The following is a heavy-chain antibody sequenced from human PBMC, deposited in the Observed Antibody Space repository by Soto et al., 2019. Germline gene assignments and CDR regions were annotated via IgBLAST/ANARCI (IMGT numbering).Heavy chain of an antibody. CDR3: ARTCPLGACYKHDLYKYGLDV. Sequence: QIRLEQAESEVKKPGASVRVACKASGYTFATYGFSWVRQAPGQGREWRGWSSADNGETRLAERFQGRVTMTTDTATATGYMDLRSLRTDDTAVYYCARTCPLGACYKHDLYKYGLDVWGQETTIIVSS. D-gene: IGHD2-21*02. J-gene: IGHJ6*02. CDR1: GYTFATYG. CDR2: SSADNGET. V-gene: IGHV1-18*04.